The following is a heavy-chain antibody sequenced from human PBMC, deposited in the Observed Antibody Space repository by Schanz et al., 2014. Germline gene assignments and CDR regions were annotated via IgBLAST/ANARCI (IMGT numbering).Heavy chain of an antibody. CDR3: ATNSPFRMVRGSNAFDA. J-gene: IGHJ3*01. Sequence: QVQLLQSGSEVKKPGASVKVSCEISGYTVSALAMHWVRQAPGKGLEWLGGFDVEDGETIYAQKFQGRVTMTEDTSTETAYMERSGLRSGDTAVYYCATNSPFRMVRGSNAFDAWGQGTMVTVSS. CDR2: FDVEDGET. V-gene: IGHV1-24*01. D-gene: IGHD3-10*01. CDR1: GYTVSALA.